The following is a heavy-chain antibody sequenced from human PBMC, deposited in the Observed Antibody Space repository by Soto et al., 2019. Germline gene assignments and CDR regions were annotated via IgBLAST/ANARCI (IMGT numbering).Heavy chain of an antibody. Sequence: GGSLRLSCAASGFTFSDYYMSWIRQAPGKGLEWVSYISSSSSYTNYADSVKGRFTISRDNAKNSLYLQMNSLRAEDTAVYYCARDDYDILTGYYVGGYYGMDVWGQGTTVTVSS. D-gene: IGHD3-9*01. CDR3: ARDDYDILTGYYVGGYYGMDV. V-gene: IGHV3-11*06. J-gene: IGHJ6*02. CDR1: GFTFSDYY. CDR2: ISSSSSYT.